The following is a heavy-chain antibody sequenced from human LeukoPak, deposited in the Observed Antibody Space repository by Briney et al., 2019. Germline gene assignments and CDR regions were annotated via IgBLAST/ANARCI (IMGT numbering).Heavy chain of an antibody. J-gene: IGHJ5*02. CDR3: ARGLDGYNHPNWFDP. Sequence: PGGSLRLSCAASGFTFSSYEMNWVRQAPGKGLEWVSYISSSGSTIYYADSVKGRFTISRDNAKNSLYLQMNSLRAEDTAVYYCARGLDGYNHPNWFDPWGQGTLVTVSS. D-gene: IGHD5-24*01. V-gene: IGHV3-48*03. CDR2: ISSSGSTI. CDR1: GFTFSSYE.